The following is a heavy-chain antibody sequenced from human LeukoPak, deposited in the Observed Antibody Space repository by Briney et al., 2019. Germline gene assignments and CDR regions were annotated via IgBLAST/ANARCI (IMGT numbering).Heavy chain of an antibody. J-gene: IGHJ5*02. CDR3: AKFSAAAGGDWFDP. CDR1: GFTFSGYA. D-gene: IGHD6-13*01. CDR2: ISDSGGST. V-gene: IGHV3-23*01. Sequence: GGSLRLSCAASGFTFSGYAMSWVRQAPGKGLEWVSSISDSGGSTYSADSVKGRFTISRDNSKNTLYLQMNSLRAEDTAVYYCAKFSAAAGGDWFDPWGQGTLVTVSS.